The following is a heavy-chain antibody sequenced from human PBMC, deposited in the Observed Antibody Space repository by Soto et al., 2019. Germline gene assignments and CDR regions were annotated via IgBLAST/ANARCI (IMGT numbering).Heavy chain of an antibody. CDR1: GGTFSSDS. D-gene: IGHD2-15*01. V-gene: IGHV1-69*12. CDR2: IIPMFDTP. J-gene: IGHJ4*02. CDR3: ARSGGLDRDFNY. Sequence: QVQLVQSGAEVKKPGSSVKVSCKAAGGTFSSDSFSWVRQAPGQGLEWIGGIIPMFDTPIYAQKFQDRVTITANDSTSTAYMQLSSLRSGDTAVYYCARSGGLDRDFNYWGQGSLVTVSS.